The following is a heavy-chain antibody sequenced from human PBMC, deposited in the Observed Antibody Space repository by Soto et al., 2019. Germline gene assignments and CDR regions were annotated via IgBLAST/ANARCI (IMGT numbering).Heavy chain of an antibody. J-gene: IGHJ5*02. CDR2: ISHDGINK. CDR1: GFSFSSYA. D-gene: IGHD6-19*01. V-gene: IGHV3-30-3*01. CDR3: ARDIYSSDYFVKWFAP. Sequence: QVRLVESGGGVVQPGRSLRLSCTASGFSFSSYAMYWFRQPPGKGLEWVAVISHDGINKHYADSVKGRVTVSRDNSNHSLDLQLNSLRGEDTAMYYCARDIYSSDYFVKWFAPWGQGTLVTVSS.